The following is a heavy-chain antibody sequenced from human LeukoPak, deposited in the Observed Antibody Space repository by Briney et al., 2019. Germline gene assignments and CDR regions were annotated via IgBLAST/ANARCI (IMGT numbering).Heavy chain of an antibody. J-gene: IGHJ4*02. V-gene: IGHV1-69*04. CDR3: ARWDSSIYYFDY. D-gene: IGHD6-13*01. CDR1: GGTFGSYA. CDR2: IIPILGIA. Sequence: WASVKVSSKASGGTFGSYAISWVRQAPGQGLEWMGRIIPILGIANYAQKFQGRVTITADKSTSTAYMELSSLRSEDTAVYYCARWDSSIYYFDYWGLGTLVTVSS.